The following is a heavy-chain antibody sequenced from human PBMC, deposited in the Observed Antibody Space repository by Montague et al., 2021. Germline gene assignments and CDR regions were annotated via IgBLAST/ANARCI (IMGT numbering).Heavy chain of an antibody. V-gene: IGHV4-38-2*02. J-gene: IGHJ6*03. CDR1: RSLINSDYY. Sequence: SETLSLTCTASRSLINSDYYWGWIRQPPEKGLEWMGSVSHGGRTYYNPSLKSRVTISVDTSNNHFSLKLSSVTAADTAMYYCARERDRYYYMDIWGKGTTITVSS. CDR2: VSHGGRT. CDR3: ARERDRYYYMDI.